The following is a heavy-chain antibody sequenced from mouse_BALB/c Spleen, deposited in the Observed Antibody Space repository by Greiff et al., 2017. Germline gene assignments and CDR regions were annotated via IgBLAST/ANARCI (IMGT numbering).Heavy chain of an antibody. Sequence: VQLVESGPGLVQPSQSLSITCTVSGFSLTSYGVHWVRQSPGKGLEWLGVIWSGGSTDYNAAFISRLSISKDNSKSQVFFKMNSLQANDTAIYYCARSTMITTDGFAYWGQGTLVTVSA. CDR2: IWSGGST. CDR1: GFSLTSYG. J-gene: IGHJ3*01. D-gene: IGHD2-4*01. V-gene: IGHV2-2*02. CDR3: ARSTMITTDGFAY.